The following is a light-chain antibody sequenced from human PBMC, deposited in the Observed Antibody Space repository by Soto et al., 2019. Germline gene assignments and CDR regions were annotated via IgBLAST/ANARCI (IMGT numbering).Light chain of an antibody. V-gene: IGLV2-11*01. CDR3: CSYAGSYSYV. CDR2: DVT. CDR1: SSDVGGYNY. J-gene: IGLJ1*01. Sequence: ALTQPRSLSVSPGQSVAISFTGTSSDVGGYNYVSWYQQHPGKAPKLIIYDVTKRPSGVPDRFSGSSSGNTASLTISGLQAEDEADYFCCSYAGSYSYVFGTGTKVTVL.